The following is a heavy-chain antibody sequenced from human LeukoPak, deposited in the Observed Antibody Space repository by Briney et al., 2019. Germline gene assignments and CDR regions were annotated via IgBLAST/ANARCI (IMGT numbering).Heavy chain of an antibody. V-gene: IGHV4-30-4*01. D-gene: IGHD6-6*01. CDR1: GGSISSGDYY. J-gene: IGHJ4*02. CDR2: IYYSGST. Sequence: MTSETLSLTCTVSGGSISSGDYYWSWIRQPPGKGLEWIGYIYYSGSTYYNPSLKSRVTISVDTSKNQFSLKLSSVTAADTAVYYCARGSSSSPTVFDYWGQGTLVTVSS. CDR3: ARGSSSSPTVFDY.